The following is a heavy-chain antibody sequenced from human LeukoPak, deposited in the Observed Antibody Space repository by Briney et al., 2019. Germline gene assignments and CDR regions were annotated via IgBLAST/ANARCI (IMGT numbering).Heavy chain of an antibody. J-gene: IGHJ4*02. CDR2: IIPIFGTA. Sequence: GASVKVSCKASGGTFSSYAISWVRQAPGQGLEWMGGIIPIFGTANYAQKFQGRVTITTDESTSTAYMELRSLRSDDTAVYYCARDLSDILTDYWGQGTLVTVSS. CDR1: GGTFSSYA. CDR3: ARDLSDILTDY. D-gene: IGHD3-9*01. V-gene: IGHV1-69*05.